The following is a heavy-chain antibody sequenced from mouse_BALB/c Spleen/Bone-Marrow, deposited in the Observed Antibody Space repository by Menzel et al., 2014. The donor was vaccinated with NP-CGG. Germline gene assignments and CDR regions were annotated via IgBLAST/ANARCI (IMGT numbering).Heavy chain of an antibody. CDR1: GYSITSHYA. V-gene: IGHV3-2*02. D-gene: IGHD3-1*01. Sequence: VQLKDSGPGLVKPSQSLSLTCTVTGYSITSHYAWNWIRQFPGNRLEWMGYISSSGITSYNPSLKGRISITRDASKNHFFLQLNSVTTEDTATYFCARSGNFFDYWGQGTTLTVSS. CDR3: ARSGNFFDY. CDR2: ISSSGIT. J-gene: IGHJ2*01.